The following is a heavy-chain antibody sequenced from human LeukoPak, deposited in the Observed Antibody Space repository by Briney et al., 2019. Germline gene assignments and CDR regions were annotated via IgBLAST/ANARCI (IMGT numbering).Heavy chain of an antibody. D-gene: IGHD5-18*01. Sequence: AETLSLTRTVSWYSISSRYYWGWIRQPPGKGLEWIGSIYHSGSTYYNPSLKSRVTISVDTSKNQFSLRLSYVTAADTAVYYCASTGYIADYWGQGTLVTVSS. CDR2: IYHSGST. CDR3: ASTGYIADY. CDR1: WYSISSRYY. J-gene: IGHJ4*02. V-gene: IGHV4-38-2*02.